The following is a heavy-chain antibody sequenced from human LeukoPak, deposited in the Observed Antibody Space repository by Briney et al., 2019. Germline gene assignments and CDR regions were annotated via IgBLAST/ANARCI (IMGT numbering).Heavy chain of an antibody. Sequence: GESLKISCKGSGYSFTSYWIGWVRQMPGKGLEWMGIIYPGDSDTRYSPSFQGQVTISADKSISTAYLQWSSLKTSDTAMYYCARVGVTGTTEGWFDPWGQGTLVTVSS. CDR1: GYSFTSYW. CDR2: IYPGDSDT. J-gene: IGHJ5*02. V-gene: IGHV5-51*01. D-gene: IGHD1-20*01. CDR3: ARVGVTGTTEGWFDP.